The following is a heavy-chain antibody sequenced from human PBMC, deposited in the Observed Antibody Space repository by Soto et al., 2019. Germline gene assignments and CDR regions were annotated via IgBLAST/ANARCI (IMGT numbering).Heavy chain of an antibody. D-gene: IGHD3-22*01. Sequence: SVKVSCKASGGTFSSYAISWVRQAPGQGPEWMGGIIPIFGTANYAQKFQGRVTITADESTSTAYMELSSLRSEDTAVYYCARDQGGYDSSEYYYYGMDVWGQGTTVTVSS. V-gene: IGHV1-69*13. CDR3: ARDQGGYDSSEYYYYGMDV. CDR2: IIPIFGTA. CDR1: GGTFSSYA. J-gene: IGHJ6*02.